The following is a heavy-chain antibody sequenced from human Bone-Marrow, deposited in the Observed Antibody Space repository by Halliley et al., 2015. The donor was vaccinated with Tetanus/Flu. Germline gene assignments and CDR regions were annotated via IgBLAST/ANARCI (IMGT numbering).Heavy chain of an antibody. J-gene: IGHJ4*02. CDR2: IDWDGDK. D-gene: IGHD6-19*01. CDR1: GFSLDTSGMC. V-gene: IGHV2-70*13. CDR3: ARMRNGISVSGTFFDY. Sequence: LVKPSQTLTLTCTFSGFSLDTSGMCVSWIRQPPGRALEWLALIDWDGDKYYSTSLKTRLTISKDSSKNQVALMMTDMDPVDTATYYCARMRNGISVSGTFFDYWGQGTPVTVPS.